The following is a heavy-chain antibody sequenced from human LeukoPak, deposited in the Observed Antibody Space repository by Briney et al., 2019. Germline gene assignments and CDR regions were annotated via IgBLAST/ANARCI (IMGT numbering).Heavy chain of an antibody. D-gene: IGHD2-2*01. J-gene: IGHJ5*02. Sequence: TSETLSLTCTVSGGSVSSGSYYWSWIRQPPGKGLEWIGYIYYSGSTNYNPSLKSRGTISVDTSKNQFSLKLSSVTAADTAVYYCARDGGYCSSTSCSEIGWFDPWGQGTLVTVSS. CDR2: IYYSGST. V-gene: IGHV4-61*01. CDR3: ARDGGYCSSTSCSEIGWFDP. CDR1: GGSVSSGSYY.